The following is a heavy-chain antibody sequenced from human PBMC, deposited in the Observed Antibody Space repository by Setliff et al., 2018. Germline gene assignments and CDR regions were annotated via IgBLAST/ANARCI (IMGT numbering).Heavy chain of an antibody. D-gene: IGHD7-27*01. CDR2: TTPVFGSP. CDR1: GGTLSISP. Sequence: ASVKVSCKPSGGTLSISPISWVRQAPGQGFEWMGGTTPVFGSPYYAQKFQGRVTIIADESTSTVYMELNSLRSDDTAIYYCAIGVVGLGRRNCFGPWGHGTLVTVSS. J-gene: IGHJ5*02. CDR3: AIGVVGLGRRNCFGP. V-gene: IGHV1-69*13.